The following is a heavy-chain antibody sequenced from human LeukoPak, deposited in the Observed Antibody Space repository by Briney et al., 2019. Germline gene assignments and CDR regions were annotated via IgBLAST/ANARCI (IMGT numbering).Heavy chain of an antibody. J-gene: IGHJ4*02. CDR1: GGSISSGNYY. Sequence: SETLSLTCTVSGGSISSGNYYWSWIRQAPGKGLEWIGYIYYSGTTSNNPSLEGRGTISIDTSKNQFSLKLSSVTAADTAVYYCARGVFWSGYYGYWGQGTLVTVSS. CDR2: IYYSGTT. V-gene: IGHV4-30-4*08. CDR3: ARGVFWSGYYGY. D-gene: IGHD3-3*01.